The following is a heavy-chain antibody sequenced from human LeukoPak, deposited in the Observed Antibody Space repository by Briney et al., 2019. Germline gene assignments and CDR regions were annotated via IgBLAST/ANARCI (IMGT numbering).Heavy chain of an antibody. CDR3: AKPDIVVVVAATTFDY. V-gene: IGHV3-23*01. J-gene: IGHJ4*02. D-gene: IGHD2-15*01. CDR2: ISGSGGST. CDR1: GFTFSSYA. Sequence: PGGSLRLSCAASGFTFSSYAMSWVRQAPGKGLEWVSAISGSGGSTYYADSVKGRLTISRDNSKNTLYLQMNSLRAEDTAVYYCAKPDIVVVVAATTFDYWGQGTLVTVSS.